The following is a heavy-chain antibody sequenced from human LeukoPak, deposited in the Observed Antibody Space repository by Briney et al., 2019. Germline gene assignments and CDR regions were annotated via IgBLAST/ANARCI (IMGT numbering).Heavy chain of an antibody. CDR2: ISYDGSNK. J-gene: IGHJ1*01. V-gene: IGHV3-30*18. CDR3: AKIGASLVGEYFQR. Sequence: RRSLRLSCAASGFTFSSYGMHWVRQAPGKGLEWVAVISYDGSNKYYADSVKGRFTISRDNSKNTLYLQMNSLRAEDTAVYYCAKIGASLVGEYFQRWGQGTLVTVSS. D-gene: IGHD2-15*01. CDR1: GFTFSSYG.